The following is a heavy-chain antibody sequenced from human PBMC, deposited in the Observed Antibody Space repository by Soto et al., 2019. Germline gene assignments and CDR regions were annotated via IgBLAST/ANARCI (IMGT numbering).Heavy chain of an antibody. Sequence: EVRLVESGGGLVKPGGSLRLSCAASGFTFSSYSMNWDRQAPGKGLEWVSSISSSSSYIYYADSAKGRFTISRDNAKNSVYLQMNSLRAEDTAVYYCARDQPGYSYGYGLGYWGQGTLVTVSS. CDR1: GFTFSSYS. V-gene: IGHV3-21*01. CDR3: ARDQPGYSYGYGLGY. D-gene: IGHD5-18*01. J-gene: IGHJ4*02. CDR2: ISSSSSYI.